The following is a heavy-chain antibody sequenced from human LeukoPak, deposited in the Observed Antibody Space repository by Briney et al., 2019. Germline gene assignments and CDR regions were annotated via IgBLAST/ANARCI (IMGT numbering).Heavy chain of an antibody. J-gene: IGHJ3*02. CDR1: GGSISSYY. D-gene: IGHD6-13*01. CDR3: ASTAAGEGGHAFDI. Sequence: SETLSLTCTVSGGSISSYYWSWIRQPAGKGLEWIGRIYTSGSTNYNPSLKSRVTMSVDTSKNQFSLKLSSVTAADTAVYYCASTAAGEGGHAFDIWGQGTMVTVSS. V-gene: IGHV4-4*07. CDR2: IYTSGST.